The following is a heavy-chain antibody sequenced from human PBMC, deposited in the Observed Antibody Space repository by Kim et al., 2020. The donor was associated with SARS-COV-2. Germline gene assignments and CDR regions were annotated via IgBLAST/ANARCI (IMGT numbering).Heavy chain of an antibody. CDR2: IWFDGSNK. CDR1: GFTFSSYG. J-gene: IGHJ4*02. Sequence: GGSLRLSCAASGFTFSSYGMHWVRQAPGKGLEWVAVIWFDGSNKYYADSVKGRFTISRDNSKNTLYLQMNSLRAEDTAVYYCAKDGHDLPFDYWGQGTLVTVSS. CDR3: AKDGHDLPFDY. D-gene: IGHD3-16*01. V-gene: IGHV3-33*06.